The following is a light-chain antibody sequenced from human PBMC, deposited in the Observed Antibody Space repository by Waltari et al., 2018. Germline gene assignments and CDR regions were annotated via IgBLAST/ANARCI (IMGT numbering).Light chain of an antibody. CDR2: DVT. CDR1: SSDVGGYDY. CDR3: CSYAGSYIYV. J-gene: IGLJ1*01. V-gene: IGLV2-11*01. Sequence: QSALTQPRSVSGSPGQSITIACAGTSSDVGGYDYVSWYQQYPGKAPKLIIYDVTTRPSGVPDRFSGSKSANTASLTISGLQAEDEADYYCCSYAGSYIYVFGSGTKVT.